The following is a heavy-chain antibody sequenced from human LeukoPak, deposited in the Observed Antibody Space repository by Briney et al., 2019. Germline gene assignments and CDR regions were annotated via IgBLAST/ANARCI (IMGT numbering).Heavy chain of an antibody. Sequence: SETLSLTCTVSGGSISSYYWSWIRQPPGKGLEWIGYIYYSGSTNYNPFLKSRVTISVDTSKNQFSLKLSSVTAADTAVYYCARQHDSSGYYFAYFDYWGQGTLVTVSS. V-gene: IGHV4-59*08. D-gene: IGHD3-22*01. J-gene: IGHJ4*02. CDR1: GGSISSYY. CDR3: ARQHDSSGYYFAYFDY. CDR2: IYYSGST.